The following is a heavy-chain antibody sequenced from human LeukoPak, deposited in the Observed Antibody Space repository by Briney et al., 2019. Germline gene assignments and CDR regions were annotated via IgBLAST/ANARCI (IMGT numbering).Heavy chain of an antibody. V-gene: IGHV4-30-4*01. D-gene: IGHD3-9*01. CDR2: IYYSGST. J-gene: IGHJ4*02. CDR1: GGSISSGDYY. Sequence: SETLSPTCTVSGGSISSGDYYWSWIRQPPGKGLEWIGYIYYSGSTYYNPSLKSRVTISVDTSKNQFSLKLSSVTAADTAVYYCARGLRYFDWAIDYWGQGTLVTVSS. CDR3: ARGLRYFDWAIDY.